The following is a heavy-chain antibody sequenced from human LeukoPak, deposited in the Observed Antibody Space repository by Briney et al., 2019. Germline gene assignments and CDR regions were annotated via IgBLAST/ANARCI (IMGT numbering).Heavy chain of an antibody. CDR1: GGSISSSSYY. J-gene: IGHJ3*02. Sequence: SETLSLTCTVSGGSISSSSYYWGWIRQPPGKGLEWIGSIYYSGSTYYNPSLKSRVTISVDTSKNQFSLKLSSVTAADTAVYYCARDKVGRLVIWGKGTMVTVSS. D-gene: IGHD3-10*01. V-gene: IGHV4-39*07. CDR3: ARDKVGRLVI. CDR2: IYYSGST.